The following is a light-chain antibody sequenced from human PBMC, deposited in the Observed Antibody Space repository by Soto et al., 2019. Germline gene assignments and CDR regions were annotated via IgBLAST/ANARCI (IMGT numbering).Light chain of an antibody. CDR1: QSVSNNY. CDR3: QQYGSSGT. V-gene: IGKV3-20*01. J-gene: IGKJ1*01. CDR2: GAS. Sequence: EIVLTQSPGTLSLSPGERATLSCRASQSVSNNYLAWYQQKPGQAPRLLIYGASNRATGIPDRFSGSGSLTDFPLTISRLEPEDFAVYYCQQYGSSGTFGQGTKVDIK.